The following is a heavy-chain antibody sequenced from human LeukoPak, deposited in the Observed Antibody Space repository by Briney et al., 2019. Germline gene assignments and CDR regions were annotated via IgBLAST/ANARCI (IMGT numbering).Heavy chain of an antibody. D-gene: IGHD7-27*01. V-gene: IGHV1-69*05. J-gene: IGHJ4*02. Sequence: ASVKVSCKASGGTFSSYGISWVRQAPGQGLEWMGRIIPIFGTANYAQKFQGRVTITTDESTSTAYMELSSLRSEDTAVYYCARELTGVIPPLQNPGGLDYWGQGTLVTVSS. CDR2: IIPIFGTA. CDR3: ARELTGVIPPLQNPGGLDY. CDR1: GGTFSSYG.